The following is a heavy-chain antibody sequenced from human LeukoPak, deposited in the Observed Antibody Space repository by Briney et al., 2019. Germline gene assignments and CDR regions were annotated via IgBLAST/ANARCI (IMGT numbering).Heavy chain of an antibody. J-gene: IGHJ6*03. Sequence: SETLSLTCTVSGGSISSSSYYWGWIRQPPGKGLEWIGSIYYSGSTYYNPSLKSRVTISVDTSKNQFSLKLSSVTAADTAVYYCARHDGLRYSRYYYYYTDVWGKGTTVTVSS. D-gene: IGHD3-9*01. CDR2: IYYSGST. CDR3: ARHDGLRYSRYYYYYTDV. V-gene: IGHV4-39*01. CDR1: GGSISSSSYY.